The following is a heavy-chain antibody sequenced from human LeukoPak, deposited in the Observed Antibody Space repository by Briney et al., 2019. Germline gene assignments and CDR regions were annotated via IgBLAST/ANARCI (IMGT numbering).Heavy chain of an antibody. J-gene: IGHJ4*02. D-gene: IGHD2-2*02. CDR1: GGSISSGGYY. Sequence: SETLSLTCTVSGGSISSGGYYWSWIRQHPGKGLEWIGYIYYSGSTYYNPSLKSRVTISVDTSKNQFSLKLSSVTAADTAVYYCARGALTVPAAILRSRAFDYWGQGTLVTVSS. CDR3: ARGALTVPAAILRSRAFDY. CDR2: IYYSGST. V-gene: IGHV4-31*03.